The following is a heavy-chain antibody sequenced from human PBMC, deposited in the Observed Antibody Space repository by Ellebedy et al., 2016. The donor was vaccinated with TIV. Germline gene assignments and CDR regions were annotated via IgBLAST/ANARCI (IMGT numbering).Heavy chain of an antibody. D-gene: IGHD3/OR15-3a*01. V-gene: IGHV4-39*01. CDR2: IYYSGGT. CDR1: GDSISRSSYY. J-gene: IGHJ2*01. CDR3: ARSLMIFSFDKCYFDL. Sequence: SETLSLTCTVSGDSISRSSYYWGWIRQPPGKGLEWIGSIYYSGGTDYNPSLKSRVTISVDTSKNQFSMKLRSVTAADTAVYYCARSLMIFSFDKCYFDLWGRGTLVTVSS.